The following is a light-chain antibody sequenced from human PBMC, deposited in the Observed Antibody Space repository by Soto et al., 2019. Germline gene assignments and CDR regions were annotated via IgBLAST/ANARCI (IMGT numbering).Light chain of an antibody. J-gene: IGLJ1*01. CDR2: YDS. CDR3: QVWDNSSEHYV. Sequence: SSELTQPHSLSVAPGRTAKITCGGDNIESKSVHWYQQKPGQAPVLVMYYDSDRPSGIPERFSGSNSGNTATLTISRVEDGDEADYYCQVWDNSSEHYVFGTGTKLTVL. CDR1: NIESKS. V-gene: IGLV3-21*04.